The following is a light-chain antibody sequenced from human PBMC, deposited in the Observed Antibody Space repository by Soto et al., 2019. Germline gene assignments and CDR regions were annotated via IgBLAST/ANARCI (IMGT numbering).Light chain of an antibody. CDR2: GAS. Sequence: DIVWTQSQGPRSLFPGEGATLSCRASQRFTSSHLAWYQQKLGQAPRLVIYGASSRATGIPDRFSGSGSGTDFTLTISRLEPEDFAVYYCQQYGGSPLYTFGQGTTLEIK. V-gene: IGKV3-20*01. CDR3: QQYGGSPLYT. J-gene: IGKJ2*01. CDR1: QRFTSSH.